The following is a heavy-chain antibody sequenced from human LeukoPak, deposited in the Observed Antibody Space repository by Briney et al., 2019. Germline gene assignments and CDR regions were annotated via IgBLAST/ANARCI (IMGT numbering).Heavy chain of an antibody. CDR2: ISGSGGST. CDR1: GFTFSSYA. J-gene: IGHJ4*02. CDR3: AKISLTGYYGSSYYFDY. Sequence: GGSLRLSCAASGFTFSSYAMSWVRQAPRKGLEWVSAISGSGGSTYYADSVKGRFTISRDNSKNTLYLQMNSLRAEDTAVYYCAKISLTGYYGSSYYFDYWGQGTLVTVSS. D-gene: IGHD3-9*01. V-gene: IGHV3-23*01.